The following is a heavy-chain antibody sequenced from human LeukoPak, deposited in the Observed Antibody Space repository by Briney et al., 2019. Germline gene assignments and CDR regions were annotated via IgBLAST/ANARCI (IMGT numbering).Heavy chain of an antibody. Sequence: SETLSLTCTVSGGSISTYYWSWIRQPPGKGLEWIGYIYYSGSTYYNPSLKSRVTISVDTSRNQFSLRLTSVTAADTAVYLCARYVVYGSGKYYFDYWGQGSLVSVSS. CDR3: ARYVVYGSGKYYFDY. J-gene: IGHJ4*02. CDR2: IYYSGST. V-gene: IGHV4-59*08. D-gene: IGHD3-10*01. CDR1: GGSISTYY.